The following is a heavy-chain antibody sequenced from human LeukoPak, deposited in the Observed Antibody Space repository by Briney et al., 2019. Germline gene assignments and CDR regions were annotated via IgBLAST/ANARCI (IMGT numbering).Heavy chain of an antibody. CDR3: ARGIANYYDRRVDAFDI. V-gene: IGHV1-46*01. D-gene: IGHD3-22*01. CDR2: INPSGGST. J-gene: IGHJ3*02. CDR1: GYTFTSYY. Sequence: ASVKVSCKASGYTFTSYYMHWVRQAPGQGLEWMGIINPSGGSTSYAQKFQGRVTMTRDTSTSTVYMELSSLRSDDTAVYYCARGIANYYDRRVDAFDIWGQGAMVTVSS.